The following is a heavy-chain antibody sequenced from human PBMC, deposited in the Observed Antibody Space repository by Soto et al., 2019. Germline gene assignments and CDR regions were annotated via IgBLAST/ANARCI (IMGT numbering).Heavy chain of an antibody. CDR1: GGSISSSSYY. CDR3: ARRYGGTFDY. J-gene: IGHJ4*02. CDR2: IYYSGST. Sequence: SETLSLTCAVSGGSISSSSYYWGWIRQPPGKGLEWIGSIYYSGSTYYNPSLKSRVTISVDTSKNQFSLKLSSVTAADTAVYYCARRYGGTFDYWGQGTLVTVSS. V-gene: IGHV4-39*01. D-gene: IGHD2-15*01.